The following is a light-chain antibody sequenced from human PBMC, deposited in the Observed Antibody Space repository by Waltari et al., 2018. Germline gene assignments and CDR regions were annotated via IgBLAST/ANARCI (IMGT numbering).Light chain of an antibody. CDR3: QQSYSTPFT. CDR1: QSISTY. CDR2: AAS. Sequence: DIQMTQSPSSLSASVGDRVTITCRATQSISTYLNWYLRKPGKAPKLLIYAASSLQSGAPSRFSGSGSGTDFTLTITSLQPEDFATYYCQQSYSTPFTFGPGTRVDIK. J-gene: IGKJ3*01. V-gene: IGKV1-39*01.